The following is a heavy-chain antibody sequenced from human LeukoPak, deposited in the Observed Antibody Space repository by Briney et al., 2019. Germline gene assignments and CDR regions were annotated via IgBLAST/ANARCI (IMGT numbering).Heavy chain of an antibody. CDR1: GGAFSSYA. CDR3: ARWISGSYFWFDP. CDR2: IIPIFGTA. D-gene: IGHD1-26*01. V-gene: IGHV1-69*13. Sequence: GASVKLSCKASGGAFSSYAISWVRQAPGQGPEWMGGIIPIFGTANYAQKFQGRVTITADESTSTAYMELSSLRSEDTAVYYCARWISGSYFWFDPWGQGTLVTVSS. J-gene: IGHJ5*02.